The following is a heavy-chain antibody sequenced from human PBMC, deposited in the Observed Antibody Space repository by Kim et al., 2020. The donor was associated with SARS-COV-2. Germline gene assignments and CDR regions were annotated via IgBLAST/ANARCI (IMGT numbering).Heavy chain of an antibody. D-gene: IGHD4-17*01. V-gene: IGHV4-39*01. CDR3: ASVVYGGYNFEAYYYGIDV. J-gene: IGHJ6*01. Sequence: SETLSLTCTVSGGSISTTTHYWGWIRQPPGKGLEWIGTIYYSGTTYYNPSLKSRVTISVDTSKNQFSLRLSSVTAADTAFYYCASVVYGGYNFEAYYYGIDVWGQETTVTVSP. CDR2: IYYSGTT. CDR1: GGSISTTTHY.